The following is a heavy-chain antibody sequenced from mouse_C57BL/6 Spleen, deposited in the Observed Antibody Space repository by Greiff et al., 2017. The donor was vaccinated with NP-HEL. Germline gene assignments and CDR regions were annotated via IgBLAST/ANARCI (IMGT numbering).Heavy chain of an antibody. J-gene: IGHJ3*01. Sequence: VQLQQPGAELVKPGASVKLSCKASGYTFTSYWMHWVKQRPGQGLEWIGMIHPNSGSTNYNEKFKSKATLTVDKSSSTAYMQLSSLTSEDSAVYYCARPLGQDWFAYWGQGTLVTVSA. D-gene: IGHD3-3*01. CDR2: IHPNSGST. CDR3: ARPLGQDWFAY. V-gene: IGHV1-64*01. CDR1: GYTFTSYW.